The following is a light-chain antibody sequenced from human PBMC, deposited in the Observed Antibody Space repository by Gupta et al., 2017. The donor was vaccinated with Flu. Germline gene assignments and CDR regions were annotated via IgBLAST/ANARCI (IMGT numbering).Light chain of an antibody. V-gene: IGKV2-28*01. CDR1: QSLLHSNGYNY. Sequence: VTPGEPASISCRSSQSLLHSNGYNYLDWYLQKPGQSPQLLIYLGSNRASGVPDRFSGSGSGTDFTLKISRVEAEDVGVYYCMQALQTSITFGQGTRLEIK. J-gene: IGKJ5*01. CDR3: MQALQTSIT. CDR2: LGS.